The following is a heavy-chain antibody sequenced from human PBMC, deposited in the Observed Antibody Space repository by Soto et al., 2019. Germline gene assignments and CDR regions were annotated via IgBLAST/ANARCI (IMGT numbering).Heavy chain of an antibody. CDR2: VSHDGRNT. V-gene: IGHV3-30*18. CDR1: GFTFSDYA. Sequence: VQLVESGGGVVQPGRSLRLSCAASGFTFSDYAMHWVRQAPGKGLEWVAVVSHDGRNTHYADSVKGRFTISRDSSTNTVSLEMTSLRAEDTAVYYCANGGRQWLVTSDLNYWGQGALVTVSS. J-gene: IGHJ4*02. D-gene: IGHD6-19*01. CDR3: ANGGRQWLVTSDLNY.